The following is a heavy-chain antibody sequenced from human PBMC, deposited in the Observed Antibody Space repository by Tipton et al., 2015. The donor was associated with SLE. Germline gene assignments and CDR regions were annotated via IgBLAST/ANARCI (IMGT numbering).Heavy chain of an antibody. CDR3: ARSGFLEWLLPIGFDY. CDR1: GGSISSSGYF. CDR2: INQSGST. J-gene: IGHJ4*02. Sequence: TLSLTCTVSGGSISSSGYFWNWIRQPPGKGLEWIGEINQSGSTNYNPSLKSRATISVDTSKNQFSLKLSSVTAADTAIYYCARSGFLEWLLPIGFDYWGQGTLVTVSS. D-gene: IGHD3-3*01. V-gene: IGHV4-39*07.